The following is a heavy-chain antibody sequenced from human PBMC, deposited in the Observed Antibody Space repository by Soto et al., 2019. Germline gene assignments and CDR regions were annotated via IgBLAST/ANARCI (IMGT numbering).Heavy chain of an antibody. D-gene: IGHD2-2*01. V-gene: IGHV3-15*02. J-gene: IGHJ4*02. CDR1: GFTFNSAW. Sequence: EVPLVESGGALVKPGESLTLSGAASGFTFNSAWMTWVRQAPGQGLEWVGRIKSWTDGGRVDTAAPVKGRFTISRDDSKNTFYLQMNSLKREDTAVYYCTTWRREKSCTSVRCYGDGAYWVQGNLVTVSS. CDR3: TTWRREKSCTSVRCYGDGAY. CDR2: IKSWTDGGRV.